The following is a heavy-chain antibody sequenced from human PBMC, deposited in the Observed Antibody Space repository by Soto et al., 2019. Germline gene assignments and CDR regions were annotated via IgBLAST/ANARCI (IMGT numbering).Heavy chain of an antibody. CDR3: ARGLASSLYSSGWYRDRDYYFVY. J-gene: IGHJ4*02. D-gene: IGHD6-19*01. CDR1: GGSISSGGYS. V-gene: IGHV4-30-2*01. Sequence: QLQLQESGSGLVKPSQTLSLTCAVSGGSISSGGYSWSWIRQPPGKGLEWIGYIYHSGSTYYNPSLKSRVTISVVRSKNQFSLKLSSVTAADTAAYDCARGLASSLYSSGWYRDRDYYFVYWGQGTLVTVSS. CDR2: IYHSGST.